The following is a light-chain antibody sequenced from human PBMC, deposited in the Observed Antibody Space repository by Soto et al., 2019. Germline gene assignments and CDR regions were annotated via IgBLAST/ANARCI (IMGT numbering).Light chain of an antibody. CDR1: QSVSSSY. Sequence: EIVLTQSPGTLSLSPGERATLSCRASQSVSSSYLAWYQQKPGQAPRLLIYGASSRATGIPDRFSGSGSGTAFTLTISRLEPEDFAVYYCRQYGSSRTFGQGTKVEIK. CDR3: RQYGSSRT. CDR2: GAS. V-gene: IGKV3-20*01. J-gene: IGKJ1*01.